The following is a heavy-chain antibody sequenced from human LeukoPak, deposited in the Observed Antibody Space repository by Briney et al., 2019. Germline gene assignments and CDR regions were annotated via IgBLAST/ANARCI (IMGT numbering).Heavy chain of an antibody. CDR2: INPNSGDT. CDR3: ARAQSLTAPAGTFANS. CDR1: GYTFTGYF. V-gene: IGHV1-2*02. J-gene: IGHJ4*02. D-gene: IGHD6-13*01. Sequence: ASVKVSCKASGYTFTGYFLHWVRRALGQGFEWMGWINPNSGDTYYTQSFQGRVTMTRDTSISTAYMELSSLRSDDTAVYYCARAQSLTAPAGTFANSWGQGTLVTVSS.